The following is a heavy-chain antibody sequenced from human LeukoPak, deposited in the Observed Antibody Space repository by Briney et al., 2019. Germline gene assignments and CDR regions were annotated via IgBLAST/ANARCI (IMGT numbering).Heavy chain of an antibody. CDR3: TSCSGGSCYFGYYYYYGMDV. D-gene: IGHD2-15*01. CDR2: ISSSSSYI. V-gene: IGHV3-21*01. CDR1: GFTFSSYS. J-gene: IGHJ6*02. Sequence: PGGSLRLSCAASGFTFSSYSMNWVRQAPGKGLEWVSSISSSSSYIYYADSVKGRFTISRDNAKNSLYLQMNSQRAEDTAVYYCTSCSGGSCYFGYYYYYGMDVWGQGTTATVSS.